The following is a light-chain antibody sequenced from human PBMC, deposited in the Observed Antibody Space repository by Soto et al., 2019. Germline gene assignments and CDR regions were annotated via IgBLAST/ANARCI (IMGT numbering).Light chain of an antibody. CDR3: TAYTNAATFV. V-gene: IGLV2-14*01. CDR2: EVY. CDR1: SSDVGAYNF. Sequence: QSALTQPASVSGSPGQSITLSCTGTSSDVGAYNFVSWYQQRPGKAPQLMTSEVYKRPSGVSDRFSGSKSGNTASLTISGLQAEDEADYYCTAYTNAATFVFGTGTKLTVL. J-gene: IGLJ1*01.